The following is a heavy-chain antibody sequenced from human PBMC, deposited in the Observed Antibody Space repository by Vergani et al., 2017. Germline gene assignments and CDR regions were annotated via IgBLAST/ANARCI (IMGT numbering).Heavy chain of an antibody. V-gene: IGHV3-15*01. CDR3: TTYSVGGSCFDY. CDR1: GFTFSNAW. D-gene: IGHD2-15*01. J-gene: IGHJ4*02. CDR2: IKSKIDGGTT. Sequence: EVQLVESGGGLVKPGGSLRLSCAASGFTFSNAWMSWVRQAPGKGLEWVGRIKSKIDGGTTDYAAPVKGRFTISRDDSKHTLYLQMNSLKTEDTAVYYCTTYSVGGSCFDYWGQGTLVTVSS.